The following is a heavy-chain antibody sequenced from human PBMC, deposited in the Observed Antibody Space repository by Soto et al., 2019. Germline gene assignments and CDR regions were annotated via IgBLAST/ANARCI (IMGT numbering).Heavy chain of an antibody. Sequence: QVQLQESGPGLVKPSETLSLTCTVSGGSISSYSWSWIRQAPGTGLEWIGYVDKSGSLSYSPSLKSRDTISIDTPGNPFSLTLTSVTAADTAVYYCARCPLSTEYRHYYYVDVGGKGTTVTVSS. CDR1: GGSISSYS. V-gene: IGHV4-59*13. J-gene: IGHJ6*03. CDR3: ARCPLSTEYRHYYYVDV. D-gene: IGHD2-2*01. CDR2: VDKSGSL.